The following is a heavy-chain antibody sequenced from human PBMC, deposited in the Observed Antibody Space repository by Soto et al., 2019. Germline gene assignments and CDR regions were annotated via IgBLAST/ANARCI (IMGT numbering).Heavy chain of an antibody. CDR3: ATAHSSGWYYFDS. V-gene: IGHV3-30*03. Sequence: QVQLVESGGGVVQPGGSLRLSCAASGFTFSSYAMHWVRQAPGKRPEWVAVVSYDGSNKYYADSVKGRFTISRDNSKNTLYLQIYSLRAEDTAFYYCATAHSSGWYYFDSWGQGTLVTVSS. D-gene: IGHD6-19*01. J-gene: IGHJ4*02. CDR2: VSYDGSNK. CDR1: GFTFSSYA.